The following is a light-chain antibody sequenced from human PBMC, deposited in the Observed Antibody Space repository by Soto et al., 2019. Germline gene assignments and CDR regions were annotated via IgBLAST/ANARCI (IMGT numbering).Light chain of an antibody. CDR3: QQYNDYSAT. Sequence: DIEMVQSPSALSASEGDTVTITCRASQKSSPWLAWYQQKPGQAPKLLMYDVSSLKRGVPSRFSGSGSGTEFTLTISSLQPDDFATYYCQQYNDYSATFGQGTKVDIK. V-gene: IGKV1-5*01. J-gene: IGKJ1*01. CDR1: QKSSPW. CDR2: DVS.